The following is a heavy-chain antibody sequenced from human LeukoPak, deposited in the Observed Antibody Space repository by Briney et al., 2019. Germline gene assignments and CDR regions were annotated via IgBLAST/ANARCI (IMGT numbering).Heavy chain of an antibody. CDR2: INEDGSQK. J-gene: IGHJ4*02. D-gene: IGHD6-19*01. V-gene: IGHV3-7*03. Sequence: GGSLRLSCAASGFTFSSYWMNWARQAPDKGLEWVANINEDGSQKYYLGSVTGRFTISRDNAKNSLYLQMDSLSAEDTAMYYCARDGGWHRFDYWGQGTLVIVSS. CDR3: ARDGGWHRFDY. CDR1: GFTFSSYW.